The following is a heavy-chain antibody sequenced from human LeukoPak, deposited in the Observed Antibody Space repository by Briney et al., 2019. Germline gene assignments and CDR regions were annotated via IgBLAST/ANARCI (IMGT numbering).Heavy chain of an antibody. D-gene: IGHD3-16*01. CDR2: ISYDGSNK. CDR1: GFTFSNYG. V-gene: IGHV3-30*03. Sequence: GGSLRLSCAASGFTFSNYGMHWVRQAPGKGLEWVAVISYDGSNKYYADSVKGRFTISRDNSKNTLYLQMNSLRAEDTAVYYCARDPPSRGTRYFDYWGQGILVTVSS. J-gene: IGHJ4*02. CDR3: ARDPPSRGTRYFDY.